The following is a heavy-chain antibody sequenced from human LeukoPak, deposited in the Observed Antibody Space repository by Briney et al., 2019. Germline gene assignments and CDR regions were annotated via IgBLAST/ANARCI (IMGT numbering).Heavy chain of an antibody. CDR1: GGSISSYY. J-gene: IGHJ5*02. Sequence: PSETLSLTCTVSGGSISSYYWSWIRQPAGKGLEWIGRIYTSGSTNYNPSLKSRVTMSVDTSKNQFSLKLSSVTAADTAVYYCARDFDGGATSNWFDPWGQGTLVTVSS. CDR2: IYTSGST. D-gene: IGHD1-26*01. CDR3: ARDFDGGATSNWFDP. V-gene: IGHV4-4*07.